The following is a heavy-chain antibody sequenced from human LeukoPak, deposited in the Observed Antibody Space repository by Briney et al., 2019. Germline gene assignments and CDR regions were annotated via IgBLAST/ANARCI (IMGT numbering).Heavy chain of an antibody. D-gene: IGHD6-6*01. Sequence: GRSLTLSCAASGFTFDDYAMHWVRQAPGKGLEWVSGISWNSGSIGYADSVKGRFTISRDNAKNSLYLQMNSLRAEDTALYYCAKDIGHSSSSTYFQHWGQGTLVTVSS. V-gene: IGHV3-9*01. CDR1: GFTFDDYA. CDR3: AKDIGHSSSSTYFQH. J-gene: IGHJ1*01. CDR2: ISWNSGSI.